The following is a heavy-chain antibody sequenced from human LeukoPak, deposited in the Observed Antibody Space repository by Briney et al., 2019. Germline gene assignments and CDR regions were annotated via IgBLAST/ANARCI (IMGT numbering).Heavy chain of an antibody. CDR1: GGSISSHF. CDR2: ISYSGST. J-gene: IGHJ4*02. Sequence: SETLSLTCTVSGGSISSHFWTWIRQPPGKGLEWIGYISYSGSTNYNPSLESRVTISVDTSKNQFSLKLNSVTAADTAVYYCASTVTTGYFDYWGQGTLVTVSS. V-gene: IGHV4-59*08. CDR3: ASTVTTGYFDY. D-gene: IGHD4-11*01.